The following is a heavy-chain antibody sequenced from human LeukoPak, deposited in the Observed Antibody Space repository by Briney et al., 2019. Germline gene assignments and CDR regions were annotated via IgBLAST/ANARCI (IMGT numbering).Heavy chain of an antibody. D-gene: IGHD6-19*01. CDR3: TKELHVAVAVADYYYFYMDV. CDR2: INGGGNTT. V-gene: IGHV3-23*01. CDR1: GFAFSSFA. Sequence: PGGSLGLSCAASGFAFSSFAMGWVRQSPGKGLEWLSTINGGGNTTFYADSVKGRFTTSRDNSKNTLYLHMDSLRPDDTAIYYCTKELHVAVAVADYYYFYMDVWGRGTAVTVSS. J-gene: IGHJ6*03.